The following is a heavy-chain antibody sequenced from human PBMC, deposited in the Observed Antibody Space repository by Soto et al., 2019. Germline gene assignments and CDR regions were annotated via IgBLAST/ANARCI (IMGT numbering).Heavy chain of an antibody. J-gene: IGHJ4*02. Sequence: VQLVESGGMLVQPGGSLRLSCAASGFSVSSNYMSWVRQAPGKGLEWVSVIYSGGGTGYADSVKGRFSISRDSSKNTLYLQMNSLRAEDTAVYYCARHDGSYYMSGDYWGQGTLVTVSS. CDR2: IYSGGGT. CDR1: GFSVSSNY. V-gene: IGHV3-66*04. D-gene: IGHD1-26*01. CDR3: ARHDGSYYMSGDY.